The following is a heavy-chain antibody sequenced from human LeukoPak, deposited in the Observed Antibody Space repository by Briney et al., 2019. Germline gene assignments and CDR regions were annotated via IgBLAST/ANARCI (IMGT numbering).Heavy chain of an antibody. CDR3: AKDQLARERYGGEEPDY. J-gene: IGHJ4*02. CDR2: ISYDGSNK. V-gene: IGHV3-30*18. CDR1: GFTFSNYG. D-gene: IGHD6-6*01. Sequence: GGSLRLSCAASGFTFSNYGMHWVRQAPGKGLEWVAIISYDGSNKNSADSVKGRFTISGDNSKNTLYLQMNSLRPEDTAVYYCAKDQLARERYGGEEPDYWGQGTLVTVSS.